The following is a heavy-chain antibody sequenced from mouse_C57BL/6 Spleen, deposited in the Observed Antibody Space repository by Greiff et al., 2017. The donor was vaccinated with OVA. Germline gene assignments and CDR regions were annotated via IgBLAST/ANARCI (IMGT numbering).Heavy chain of an antibody. D-gene: IGHD6-1*01. J-gene: IGHJ4*01. CDR1: GYTFTDYY. V-gene: IGHV1-19*01. CDR2: INPYNGGT. CDR3: ARGRSARSAMDY. Sequence: EVKLQESGPVLVKPGASVKMSCKASGYTFTDYYMNWVKQSHGKSLEWIGVINPYNGGTSYNQKFKGKATLTVDKSSSTAYMELNSLTSEDSAVYYCARGRSARSAMDYWGQGTSVTVSS.